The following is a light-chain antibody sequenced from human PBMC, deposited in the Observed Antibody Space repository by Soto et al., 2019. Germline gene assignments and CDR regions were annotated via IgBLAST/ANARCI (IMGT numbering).Light chain of an antibody. V-gene: IGLV2-14*03. Sequence: QSVLTQPTSVSRSPGQSITISCTGTSSDVGGYNYVSWYQHHPGKAPKLMIYDVSNRPSGVSNRFSGSKSGNTASLTISGLQPEDEADYYCSSYTTSNTRQIVFGTGTKVTGL. J-gene: IGLJ1*01. CDR1: SSDVGGYNY. CDR3: SSYTTSNTRQIV. CDR2: DVS.